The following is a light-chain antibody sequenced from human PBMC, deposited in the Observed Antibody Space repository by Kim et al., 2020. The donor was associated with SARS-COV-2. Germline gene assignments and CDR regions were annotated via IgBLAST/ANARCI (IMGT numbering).Light chain of an antibody. CDR1: QSISSNY. Sequence: IVLTQSPGTLSLSPGERATLSCRTSQSISSNYLAWYQHRPGQAPRLVLSVASSRATGIPERFSGDGSGTEFTLIITKLEPEDFAMYYCQQYGSSPPTFGQGTKVDIK. CDR3: QQYGSSPPT. CDR2: VAS. J-gene: IGKJ1*01. V-gene: IGKV3-20*01.